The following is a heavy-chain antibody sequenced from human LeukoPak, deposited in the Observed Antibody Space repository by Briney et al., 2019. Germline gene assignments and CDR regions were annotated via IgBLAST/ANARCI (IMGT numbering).Heavy chain of an antibody. CDR2: INPISGGT. CDR1: GYTFTGYY. CDR3: ARDRRYDILTGYPDAFDI. V-gene: IGHV1-2*04. Sequence: GASVKVSCKASGYTFTGYYMHWVRQAPGQGLEWMGWINPISGGTNYAQKFQGWVTVTRDTSISTAYMELSRLRSDDTAVYYCARDRRYDILTGYPDAFDIWGQGTMVTVSS. D-gene: IGHD3-9*01. J-gene: IGHJ3*02.